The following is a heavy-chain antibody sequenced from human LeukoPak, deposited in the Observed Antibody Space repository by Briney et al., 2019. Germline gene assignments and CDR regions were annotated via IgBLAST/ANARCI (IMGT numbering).Heavy chain of an antibody. Sequence: SETLSLTHAVCGGSLHVCYWRWIRQPPGKGLEWIGEINHSGSTNYNPSLKSRVTISVDTSKNQFSLKLNSVTAADTAVYYCARSHENRGSWGQGTLVTVSS. V-gene: IGHV4-34*01. CDR2: INHSGST. D-gene: IGHD7-27*01. CDR1: GGSLHVCY. CDR3: ARSHENRGS. J-gene: IGHJ5*02.